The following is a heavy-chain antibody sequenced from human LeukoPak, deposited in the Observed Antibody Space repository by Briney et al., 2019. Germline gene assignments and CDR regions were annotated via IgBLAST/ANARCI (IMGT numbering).Heavy chain of an antibody. D-gene: IGHD3-10*01. J-gene: IGHJ4*02. Sequence: PGRSLRLSCAASGFTFSSYAMHWVRQAPSKGLEWVAVISYDGSNKYYADSVKGRFTISRDNSKNTLYLQMNSLRAEDTAVYYCAREWTGGFDYWGQGTLVTVSS. V-gene: IGHV3-30-3*01. CDR2: ISYDGSNK. CDR1: GFTFSSYA. CDR3: AREWTGGFDY.